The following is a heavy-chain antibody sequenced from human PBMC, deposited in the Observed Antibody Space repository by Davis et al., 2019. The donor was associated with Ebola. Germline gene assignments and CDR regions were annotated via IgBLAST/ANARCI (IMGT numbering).Heavy chain of an antibody. CDR2: MSHDGDNK. CDR3: ARWDNSNLCWIGF. J-gene: IGHJ5*01. CDR1: GFSVSNYV. D-gene: IGHD1/OR15-1a*01. V-gene: IGHV3-33*08. Sequence: PGGSLRLSCAASGFSVSNYVMHWVRQAPGKGLEWVTVMSHDGDNKHYADTVKGRFTISRDTSKNTLYLQMNSLRPEDTAVYYCARWDNSNLCWIGFWGRGSLLTVSS.